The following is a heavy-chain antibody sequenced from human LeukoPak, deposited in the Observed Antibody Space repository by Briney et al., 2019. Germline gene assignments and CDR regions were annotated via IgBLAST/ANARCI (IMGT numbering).Heavy chain of an antibody. J-gene: IGHJ3*02. V-gene: IGHV3-23*01. D-gene: IGHD3-22*01. CDR2: ISPSGDRT. CDR3: ARARNYYDSSDYYYEGDAFDI. CDR1: GFTFSSYG. Sequence: GGTLRLSCAASGFTFSSYGLSWVRQAPGKGLEWVSGISPSGDRTYYADSVKGRFTISRDNSKNTLYLQMNSLRAEDTAVYYCARARNYYDSSDYYYEGDAFDIWGQGTMVTVSS.